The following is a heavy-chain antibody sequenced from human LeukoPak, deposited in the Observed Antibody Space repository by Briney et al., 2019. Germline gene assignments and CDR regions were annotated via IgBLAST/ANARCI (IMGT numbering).Heavy chain of an antibody. CDR2: ISDRGTT. D-gene: IGHD3-10*01. Sequence: PSETLSLTCTVSAGSISSYYWTWIRPPQGKGLECIGYISDRGTTYYNPSLKSGVTMLVDTSKNQFSLKLNSVTAAETAMYYCARDDSGSRRKNAFDIWGQGTMVTVSS. CDR1: AGSISSYY. CDR3: ARDDSGSRRKNAFDI. V-gene: IGHV4-59*01. J-gene: IGHJ3*02.